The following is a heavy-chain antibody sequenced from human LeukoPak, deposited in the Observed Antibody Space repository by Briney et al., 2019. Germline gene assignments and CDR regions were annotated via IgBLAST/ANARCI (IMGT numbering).Heavy chain of an antibody. J-gene: IGHJ4*02. CDR1: GGSISPYY. D-gene: IGHD4-17*01. Sequence: SETLSLTCTVSGGSISPYYWSWIRQPPGKGLEWIGYIYYSGSTNYNPSLKSRVTISVDTSKNQFSLKLSSVTAADTAVYYCARVPTMTFFDYWGQGTLVTVSS. CDR2: IYYSGST. CDR3: ARVPTMTFFDY. V-gene: IGHV4-59*08.